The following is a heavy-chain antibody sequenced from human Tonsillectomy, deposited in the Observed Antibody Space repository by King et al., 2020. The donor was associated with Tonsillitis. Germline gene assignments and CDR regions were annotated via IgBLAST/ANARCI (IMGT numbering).Heavy chain of an antibody. V-gene: IGHV3-30*18. CDR1: GFTFSNYG. J-gene: IGHJ3*02. Sequence: VQLVESGGGVVQPGRSLRLSCAASGFTFSNYGMHWVRQAPGKGLEWVALISYDGSIKYYAESVKGRFTISRDNSKNTLYLQMNSLKTEDTAVYYCAKDEGAFDIWGQGTMVTVSS. CDR2: ISYDGSIK. CDR3: AKDEGAFDI.